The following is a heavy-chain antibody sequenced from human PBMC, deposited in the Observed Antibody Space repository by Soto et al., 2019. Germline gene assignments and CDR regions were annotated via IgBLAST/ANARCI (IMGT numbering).Heavy chain of an antibody. D-gene: IGHD1-26*01. V-gene: IGHV3-30*18. CDR3: AKGSYNGRNSDFDY. J-gene: IGHJ4*02. CDR1: GFTFSSYG. CDR2: ISYDGSNK. Sequence: GGSLRLSCAASGFTFSSYGMFWVRQAPGRGLEWVAFISYDGSNKCSDSVKGRFTISRENSKNTLYLQMNSLRAEDTAVYYCAKGSYNGRNSDFDYWGQGTLVTVSS.